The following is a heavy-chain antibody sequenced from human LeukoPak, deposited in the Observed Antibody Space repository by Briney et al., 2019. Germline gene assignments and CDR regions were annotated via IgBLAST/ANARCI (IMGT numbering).Heavy chain of an antibody. CDR2: IYSDNT. Sequence: GGSLRLSCTVSGFTVSSNSMSWVRQAPGKGLEWVSFIYSDNTHYSDSVKGRFTISRDNAKNSLYLQMNSLRAEDTAVYYCARDYGGSSPFDYWGQGTLVTVSS. D-gene: IGHD4-23*01. CDR3: ARDYGGSSPFDY. CDR1: GFTVSSNS. V-gene: IGHV3-53*01. J-gene: IGHJ4*02.